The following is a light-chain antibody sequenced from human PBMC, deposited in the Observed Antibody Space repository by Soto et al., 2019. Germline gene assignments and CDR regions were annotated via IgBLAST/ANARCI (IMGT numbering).Light chain of an antibody. J-gene: IGKJ4*01. Sequence: DIVMTQSPDSLAVSLGERATINCKSSQSVLYSSNNKNYLAWYQQKPGQPPKLLIYWASTRESGVPDRFSGXXXXXXXXXXXXXLQAEDVAVYYCQQYYSTPLLTFGGGTKVEIK. CDR2: WAS. CDR3: QQYYSTPLLT. V-gene: IGKV4-1*01. CDR1: QSVLYSSNNKNY.